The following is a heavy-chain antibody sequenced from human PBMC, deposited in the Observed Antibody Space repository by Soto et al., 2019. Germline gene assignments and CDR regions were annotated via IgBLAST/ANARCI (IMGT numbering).Heavy chain of an antibody. CDR3: AREGLGGDSYDAFDI. J-gene: IGHJ3*02. Sequence: EASVKVSCKAPGYTFTSYYMHWVRQAPGQGLEWMGIINPSGGSTSYAQKFQGRVTMTRDTSTSTVYMELSSLRSEDTAVYYCAREGLGGDSYDAFDIWGQGTMVTVSS. CDR1: GYTFTSYY. V-gene: IGHV1-46*01. D-gene: IGHD2-21*02. CDR2: INPSGGST.